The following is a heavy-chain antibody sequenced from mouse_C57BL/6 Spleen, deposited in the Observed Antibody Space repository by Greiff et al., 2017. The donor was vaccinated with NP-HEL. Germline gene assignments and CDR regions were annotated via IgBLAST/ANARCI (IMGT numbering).Heavy chain of an antibody. J-gene: IGHJ3*01. CDR3: ARGQDYYGSSPWFAY. Sequence: VKLQQSGPELVKPGASVKISCKASGYAFSSSWMNWVKQRPGKGLEWIGRIYPGDGDTNYNGKFKGKATLTADKSSSTAYMQLSSLTSEDSAVYFCARGQDYYGSSPWFAYWGQGTLVTVSA. CDR2: IYPGDGDT. CDR1: GYAFSSSW. V-gene: IGHV1-82*01. D-gene: IGHD1-1*01.